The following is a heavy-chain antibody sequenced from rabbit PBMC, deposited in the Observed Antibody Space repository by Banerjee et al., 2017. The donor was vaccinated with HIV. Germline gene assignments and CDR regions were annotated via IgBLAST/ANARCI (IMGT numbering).Heavy chain of an antibody. J-gene: IGHJ4*01. Sequence: QEQLEESGGGLVKPEGSLTITCKASGFSFSSSYWICWVRQAPGKGLGLIGCISTGSGSTWYASWVNGRFTISRSTSLNTVDLKMTRLTAADTATYFGARDGLGIYDDYGDYYFTLWGQGTLVTVS. V-gene: IGHV1S43*01. CDR2: ISTGSGST. D-gene: IGHD2-1*01. CDR3: ARDGLGIYDDYGDYYFTL. CDR1: GFSFSSSYW.